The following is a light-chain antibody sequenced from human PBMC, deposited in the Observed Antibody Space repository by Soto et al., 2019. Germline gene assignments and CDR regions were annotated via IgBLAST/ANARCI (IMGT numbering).Light chain of an antibody. V-gene: IGLV1-51*01. CDR1: RSNVGENY. CDR2: DDV. CDR3: AAWDDSLRGVV. J-gene: IGLJ3*02. Sequence: QSVLTQTPSVSAAPGQRVTISCSGSRSNVGENYVSWYQQFPGTAPQLVIYDDVKRSPGIPDRFSASKSGTSATLAIIGLRTEDEAHYYCAAWDDSLRGVVFGGGTKVTVL.